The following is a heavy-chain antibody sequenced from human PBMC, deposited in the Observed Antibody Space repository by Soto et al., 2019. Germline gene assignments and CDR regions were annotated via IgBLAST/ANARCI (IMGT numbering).Heavy chain of an antibody. J-gene: IGHJ6*02. V-gene: IGHV3-30*03. CDR1: GFTFSSYG. D-gene: IGHD1-1*01. CDR2: ISYDGSNK. CDR3: GRCRTDSYAMDV. Sequence: PGGSLRLSCAASGFTFSSYGMHWVRQAPGKGLEWVAVISYDGSNKYYADSVKGRFTISRDNSKNTLYLQMNSLRAEDTAVYYCGRCRTDSYAMDVWGQGTTVTVSS.